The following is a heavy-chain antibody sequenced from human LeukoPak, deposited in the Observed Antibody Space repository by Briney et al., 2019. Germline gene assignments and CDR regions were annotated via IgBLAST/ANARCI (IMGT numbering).Heavy chain of an antibody. Sequence: PGGSPRLSCAASGFTFSNYWMSWVRQAPGKGLEWVANIKQDGSEMYYVDSVKGRFTISRDNAKNSLHLHMNSLRAEDTAVYYCASTQTFDNWGPGTLVTVSS. V-gene: IGHV3-7*05. CDR2: IKQDGSEM. J-gene: IGHJ4*02. CDR3: ASTQTFDN. CDR1: GFTFSNYW.